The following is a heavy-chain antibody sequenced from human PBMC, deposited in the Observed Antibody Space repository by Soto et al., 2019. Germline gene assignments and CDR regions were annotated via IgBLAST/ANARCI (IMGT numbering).Heavy chain of an antibody. D-gene: IGHD3-3*01. V-gene: IGHV3-15*07. CDR2: IKSKTDGGTT. Sequence: GGSLRLSCAASGFTFSNAWMNWVRQAPGKGLEWVGRIKSKTDGGTTDYAAPVKGRFTISRDDSKNTLYLQMNSLKTEDTAVYYCTTRITIFGVVIPQPPKDYWGQGTLVTVSS. CDR1: GFTFSNAW. J-gene: IGHJ4*02. CDR3: TTRITIFGVVIPQPPKDY.